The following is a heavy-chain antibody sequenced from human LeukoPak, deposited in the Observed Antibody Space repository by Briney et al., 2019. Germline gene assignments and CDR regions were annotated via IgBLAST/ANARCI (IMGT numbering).Heavy chain of an antibody. J-gene: IGHJ4*02. D-gene: IGHD1-20*01. CDR3: ARLGITGTTLYYFDY. CDR1: GYTFTTYW. Sequence: GESLKISCKGSGYTFTTYWIAWVRQMPGKGLEWMGIIYPGDSDTRYSPSFQGQVTISADKSISTAYLQWSSLKASDTAMFYCARLGITGTTLYYFDYWGQGTLVTVPS. V-gene: IGHV5-51*01. CDR2: IYPGDSDT.